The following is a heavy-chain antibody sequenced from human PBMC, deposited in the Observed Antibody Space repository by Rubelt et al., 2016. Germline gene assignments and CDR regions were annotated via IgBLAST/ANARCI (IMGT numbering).Heavy chain of an antibody. CDR3: ASLTYYYDSRRQYYFDY. CDR2: INHSGST. Sequence: QVQLQQWGAGLLKPSETLSLTCAVYGGSFSGYYWSWIRQPPGKGLEWIGEINHSGSTNYNPSLKSRVTISVDTPKNQFSLKLSSVTAADTAVYYCASLTYYYDSRRQYYFDYWGQGTLVTVSS. CDR1: GGSFSGYY. D-gene: IGHD3-22*01. J-gene: IGHJ4*02. V-gene: IGHV4-34*01.